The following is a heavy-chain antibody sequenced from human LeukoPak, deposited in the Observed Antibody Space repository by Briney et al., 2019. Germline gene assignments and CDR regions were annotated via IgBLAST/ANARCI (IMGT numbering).Heavy chain of an antibody. V-gene: IGHV3-9*01. J-gene: IGHJ6*02. D-gene: IGHD2-15*01. Sequence: SLRLSCAASGFTFDDYAMHWVRQAPGKGLEWVSGISWNSGSIGYADSVKGRFTISRDNAKNSLYLQMNSLRAEDTALYYCAKDTPRRHGMDVWGQGTTVTVSS. CDR1: GFTFDDYA. CDR3: AKDTPRRHGMDV. CDR2: ISWNSGSI.